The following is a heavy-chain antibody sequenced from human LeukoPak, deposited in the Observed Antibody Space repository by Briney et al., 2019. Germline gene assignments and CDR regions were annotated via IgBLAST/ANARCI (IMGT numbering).Heavy chain of an antibody. D-gene: IGHD5-18*01. CDR2: IKSKTDGGTT. CDR3: TTEAYSYGWSVDY. CDR1: GFTVSDNY. J-gene: IGHJ4*02. V-gene: IGHV3-15*01. Sequence: PGWSLRLSCAASGFTVSDNYMTWVRQAPGKGLEWVGRIKSKTDGGTTDYAAPVKGRFTISRDDSKNTLYLQMNSLKTEDTAVYYCTTEAYSYGWSVDYWGQGTLVTVSS.